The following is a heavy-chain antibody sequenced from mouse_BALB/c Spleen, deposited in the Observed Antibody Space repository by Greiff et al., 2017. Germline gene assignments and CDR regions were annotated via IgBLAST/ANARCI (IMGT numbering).Heavy chain of an antibody. D-gene: IGHD1-1*01. CDR2: ISSGSSTI. V-gene: IGHV5-17*02. Sequence: DVMLVESGGGLVQPGGSRKLSCAASGFTFSSFGMHWVRQAPEKGLEWVAYISSGSSTIYYADTVKGRFTISRDNPKNTLFLQMTSLRSEDTAMYYCASPFITTVVAPFAYWGQGTLVTVSA. CDR1: GFTFSSFG. CDR3: ASPFITTVVAPFAY. J-gene: IGHJ3*01.